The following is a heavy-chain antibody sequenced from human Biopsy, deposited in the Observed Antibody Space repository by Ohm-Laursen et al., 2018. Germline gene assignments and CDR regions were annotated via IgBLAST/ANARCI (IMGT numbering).Heavy chain of an antibody. D-gene: IGHD3-10*01. CDR1: GGTFSASG. CDR2: IIPIFQTT. V-gene: IGHV1-69*06. CDR3: ATVRGLVWFGELIA. Sequence: SSVKVSCKVIGGTFSASGISWVRLAPGHGLEFVGGIIPIFQTTHYAQSFQGRVTIVAGKSASTAYMELSSLRSDDTAIYYCATVRGLVWFGELIAWGQGTLVTVSS. J-gene: IGHJ5*02.